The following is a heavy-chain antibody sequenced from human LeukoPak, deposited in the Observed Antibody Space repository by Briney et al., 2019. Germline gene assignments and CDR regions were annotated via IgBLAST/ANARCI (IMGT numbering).Heavy chain of an antibody. J-gene: IGHJ4*02. CDR2: MSRSSIYI. CDR1: GFTFSNYN. CDR3: ARGRYDSSGYYALFDS. V-gene: IGHV3-21*01. D-gene: IGHD3-22*01. Sequence: GGSLRLSCEVSGFTFSNYNMNWVRQAPGKGLEWVSSMSRSSIYIYYADSVKGRFTISRDNAKNSLYLQMNSLRAEDTAVYYCARGRYDSSGYYALFDSWGQGTLVTVSS.